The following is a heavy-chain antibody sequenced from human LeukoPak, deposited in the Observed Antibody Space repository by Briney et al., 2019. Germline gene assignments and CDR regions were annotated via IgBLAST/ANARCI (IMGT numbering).Heavy chain of an antibody. CDR1: GFTFSSYS. D-gene: IGHD3-10*01. CDR2: ISSSSSTI. Sequence: GGSLRLSCAASGFTFSSYSMNWVRQAPGKGLEWVSYISSSSSTIYYADSVKGRFTISRDNAKNSLYLQMNSLRDEDTAVYYCARGEETYYYGSESYDYWGQGTLVTVSS. V-gene: IGHV3-48*02. J-gene: IGHJ4*02. CDR3: ARGEETYYYGSESYDY.